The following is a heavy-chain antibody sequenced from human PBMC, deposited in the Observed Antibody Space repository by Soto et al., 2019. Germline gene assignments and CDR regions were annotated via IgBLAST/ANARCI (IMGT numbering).Heavy chain of an antibody. Sequence: GGSLRLSCAASGFTFSDYYMSWIRQAPGKGLEWVSYISTTGTTTNYADSMKGRFTISRDNAKNSLYLKMNSPRPEDTAVYYCARLRRGSSWYLDYWGRGTQVTVSS. D-gene: IGHD6-13*01. V-gene: IGHV3-11*01. CDR3: ARLRRGSSWYLDY. CDR2: ISTTGTTT. J-gene: IGHJ4*02. CDR1: GFTFSDYY.